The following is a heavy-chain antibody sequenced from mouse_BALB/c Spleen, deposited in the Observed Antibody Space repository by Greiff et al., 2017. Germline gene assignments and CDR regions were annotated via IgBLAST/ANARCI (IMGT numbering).Heavy chain of an antibody. CDR1: GFTFSSFG. Sequence: EVKLMESGGGLVQPGGSRKLSCAASGFTFSSFGMHWVRQAPEKGLEWVAYISSGSSTIYYADTVKGRFTISRDNPKNTLFLQMTSLRSEDTAMYYCARSYGNYYYAMDYWGQGTSVTVSS. CDR3: ARSYGNYYYAMDY. V-gene: IGHV5-17*02. J-gene: IGHJ4*01. CDR2: ISSGSSTI. D-gene: IGHD2-1*01.